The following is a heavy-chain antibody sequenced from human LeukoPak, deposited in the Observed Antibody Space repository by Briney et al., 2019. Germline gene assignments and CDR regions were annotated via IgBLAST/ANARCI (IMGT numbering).Heavy chain of an antibody. CDR2: ISSSGSTI. CDR1: GFIFSDYS. D-gene: IGHD1-14*01. Sequence: GGSLRLSCAASGFIFSDYSMNWVRQAPGKGLEWVSYISSSGSTIYYADSVKGRFTISRDNAKNSLYLQMNSLRAEDTAVYYCARVAPLTGAFDIWGQGTMVTVSS. J-gene: IGHJ3*02. V-gene: IGHV3-48*04. CDR3: ARVAPLTGAFDI.